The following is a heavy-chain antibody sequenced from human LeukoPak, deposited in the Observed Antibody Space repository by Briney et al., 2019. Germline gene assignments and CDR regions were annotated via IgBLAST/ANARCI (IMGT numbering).Heavy chain of an antibody. CDR1: GFTFSSYA. J-gene: IGHJ4*02. D-gene: IGHD3-3*01. CDR3: ARRFTIFGVVITTFFDY. V-gene: IGHV3-23*01. Sequence: PGGSLRLSCAASGFTFSSYAMSWVRQAPGKGLEWVSAISGSGGSTYYADSVKGWFTISRDNSKNTLYLQMNSLRAEDTAVYYCARRFTIFGVVITTFFDYWGQGTLVTVSS. CDR2: ISGSGGST.